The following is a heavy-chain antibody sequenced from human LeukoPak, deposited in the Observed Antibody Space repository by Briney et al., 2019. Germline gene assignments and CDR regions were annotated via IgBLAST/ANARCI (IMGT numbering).Heavy chain of an antibody. Sequence: SETLSLTCTVSGGSISSYYWSWIRQPPGKGLEWIGCFYCSGNTSSNPSLKSRVTISVDTSKNQFSLKLMSVTAADTAVYYCATVRPENSGSYYWDYWGQGTLVTVSS. CDR3: ATVRPENSGSYYWDY. V-gene: IGHV4-59*08. CDR1: GGSISSYY. CDR2: FYCSGNT. D-gene: IGHD1-26*01. J-gene: IGHJ4*02.